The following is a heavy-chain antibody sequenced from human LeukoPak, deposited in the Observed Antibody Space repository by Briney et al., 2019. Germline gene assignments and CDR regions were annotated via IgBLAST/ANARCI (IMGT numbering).Heavy chain of an antibody. J-gene: IGHJ4*02. Sequence: PGGSLRLSCAASGFTFSSYAMSWVRQAPGKGLKWVSAISGSGGSTYYADSVKGRFTISRDNSKNTLYLQMNSLRAEDTAVYYCAKGYCSSTSCYAPIPYWGQGTLVTVSS. V-gene: IGHV3-23*01. CDR2: ISGSGGST. CDR1: GFTFSSYA. CDR3: AKGYCSSTSCYAPIPY. D-gene: IGHD2-2*01.